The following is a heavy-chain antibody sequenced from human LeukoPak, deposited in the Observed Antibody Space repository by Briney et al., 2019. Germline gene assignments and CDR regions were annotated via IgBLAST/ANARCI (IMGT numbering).Heavy chain of an antibody. J-gene: IGHJ4*02. CDR1: GFTFSSYS. V-gene: IGHV3-21*01. CDR2: ISCRSSYI. CDR3: ARDTSSGYPFDY. D-gene: IGHD3-22*01. Sequence: GGSLRLSCAASGFTFSSYSMNWVRQAPGKGLEWVSSISCRSSYIYYADSVKGRFTISRDNAKNTLYLHVNSLRAEDTAVYYCARDTSSGYPFDYWGQGTLVTVSS.